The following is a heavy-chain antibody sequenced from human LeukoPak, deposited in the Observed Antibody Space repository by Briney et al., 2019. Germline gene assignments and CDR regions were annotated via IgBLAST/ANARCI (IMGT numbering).Heavy chain of an antibody. CDR1: GGSISSGDYY. CDR3: ARVPSDATFDY. Sequence: SQTLSLTCTVSGGSISSGDYYWSWIRQPPGKGLEWIGYIYYSGSTYYNPSLKSRVTISVDTSKNQFSLKLSSVTAADTAVCYCARVPSDATFDYWGQGTLVTVSS. J-gene: IGHJ4*02. V-gene: IGHV4-30-4*08. CDR2: IYYSGST.